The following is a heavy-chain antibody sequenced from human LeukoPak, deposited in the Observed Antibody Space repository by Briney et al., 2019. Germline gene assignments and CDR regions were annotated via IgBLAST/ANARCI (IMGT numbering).Heavy chain of an antibody. J-gene: IGHJ4*02. D-gene: IGHD3-3*01. CDR2: IVVGSSNT. V-gene: IGHV1-58*01. CDR1: GFTFTNSA. Sequence: SVKVSCKTSGFTFTNSAVQWVRQARGQRLEWIGWIVVGSSNTDYTQKFQERVTITRDMSTGTAYMELNSLRAEDTAVYYCAKEPPNYDFWSGYFPGDSWGQGTLVTVSS. CDR3: AKEPPNYDFWSGYFPGDS.